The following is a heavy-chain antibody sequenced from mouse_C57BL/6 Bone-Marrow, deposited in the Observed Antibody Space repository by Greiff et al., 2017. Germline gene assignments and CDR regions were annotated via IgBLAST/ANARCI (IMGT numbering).Heavy chain of an antibody. CDR3: AIRDGYLFYYYAMDY. J-gene: IGHJ4*01. CDR1: GYTFTSYW. CDR2: IHPSDSDT. V-gene: IGHV1-74*01. D-gene: IGHD2-3*01. Sequence: QVQLQQPGAELVKPGASVKVSCKASGYTFTSYWMHWVKQRPGQGLEWIGRIHPSDSDTNYNQKFKGKDTLTVDKSSSTAYMQLSSLTSEDSAVYYCAIRDGYLFYYYAMDYWGQGTSVTVSS.